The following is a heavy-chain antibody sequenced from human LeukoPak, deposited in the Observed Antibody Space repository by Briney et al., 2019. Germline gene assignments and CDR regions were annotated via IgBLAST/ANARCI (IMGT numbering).Heavy chain of an antibody. V-gene: IGHV3-23*01. CDR3: AKANEDMVVVVAATWDY. Sequence: GGSLRLSCAASGFTFSSYAMSWVRQAPGKGLEWVSAISGSGGSTYYADSVKGRFTISRDNSKNTLYLQMNSLRAEDTAVYYCAKANEDMVVVVAATWDYWGQGTLVTVSS. J-gene: IGHJ4*02. D-gene: IGHD2-15*01. CDR2: ISGSGGST. CDR1: GFTFSSYA.